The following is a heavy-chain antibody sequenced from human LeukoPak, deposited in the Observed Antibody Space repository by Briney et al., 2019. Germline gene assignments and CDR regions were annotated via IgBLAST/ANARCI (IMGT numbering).Heavy chain of an antibody. J-gene: IGHJ3*02. D-gene: IGHD3-3*01. V-gene: IGHV3-9*01. CDR3: ASDFWSGYPTSDDAFDI. CDR1: GFTFDDYA. Sequence: PGGSLRLSCAASGFTFDDYAMHWVRQAPGKGLEWVSGISWNSGSIGYADSVKGRFTISRDNAKNSLYLQMNSLRAEDTAVYYCASDFWSGYPTSDDAFDIWGQGTMVTVSS. CDR2: ISWNSGSI.